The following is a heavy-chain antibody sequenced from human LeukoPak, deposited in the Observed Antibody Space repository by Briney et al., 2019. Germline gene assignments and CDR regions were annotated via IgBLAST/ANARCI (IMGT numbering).Heavy chain of an antibody. J-gene: IGHJ4*02. V-gene: IGHV3-23*01. CDR1: GFTFSSYA. Sequence: GGSLRLSCAASGFTFSSYAMSWVRQAPGKVLEWVSAISESGGFTRHADSVKGRFTISRDNSKNTLYLQMSSLRAEDTAVYSCARESSGVQYFFDYWGQGTLVTVSS. CDR3: ARESSGVQYFFDY. D-gene: IGHD3-10*01. CDR2: ISESGGFT.